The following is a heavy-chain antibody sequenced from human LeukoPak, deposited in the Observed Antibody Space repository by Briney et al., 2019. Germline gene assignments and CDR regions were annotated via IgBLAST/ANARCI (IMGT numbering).Heavy chain of an antibody. CDR2: IYYSGST. D-gene: IGHD2-2*01. CDR1: GGSISSGDYY. CDR3: ARDPGPYCSSTSCYFGNRFDP. Sequence: SETLSLTCIVSGGSISSGDYYWSWIRQPPGKGLEWIGYIYYSGSTYYNPSLKSRVTISVDTSKNQFSLKLSSVTAADTAVYYCARDPGPYCSSTSCYFGNRFDPWGQGTLVTVSS. J-gene: IGHJ5*02. V-gene: IGHV4-30-4*08.